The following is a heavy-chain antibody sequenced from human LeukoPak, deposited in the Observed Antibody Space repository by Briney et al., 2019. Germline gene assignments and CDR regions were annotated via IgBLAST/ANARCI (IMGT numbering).Heavy chain of an antibody. V-gene: IGHV3-7*04. J-gene: IGHJ4*02. CDR3: TTEHFSDSRAPWDG. Sequence: PGGSLRLSCAASGFTFSRYWMSWVRQAPGKGLERVANTNQDESEKYFVDSVKGRFTISRDNAKNSLYLQMNSLKTEDPAVYYCTTEHFSDSRAPWDGWGQGTLVTVSS. CDR2: TNQDESEK. CDR1: GFTFSRYW. D-gene: IGHD3-3*02.